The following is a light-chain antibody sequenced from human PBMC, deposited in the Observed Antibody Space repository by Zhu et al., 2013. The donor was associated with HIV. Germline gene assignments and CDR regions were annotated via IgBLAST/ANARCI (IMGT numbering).Light chain of an antibody. Sequence: QSALTQPASVSGSPGQSITISCTGTSSDVGTYNLVSWYQQHPGKAPKLLIYEVSKRPSGVSNRFSGSKSGNTASLTISGLQADDEADYYCFSYTSSTTWVFGGGTKLTVL. CDR3: FSYTSSTTWV. CDR1: SSDVGTYNL. V-gene: IGLV2-14*02. J-gene: IGLJ3*02. CDR2: EVS.